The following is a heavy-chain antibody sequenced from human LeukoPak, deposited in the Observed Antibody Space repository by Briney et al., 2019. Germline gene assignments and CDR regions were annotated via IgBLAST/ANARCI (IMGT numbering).Heavy chain of an antibody. J-gene: IGHJ4*02. CDR3: ARMTPLYYYDSSDYHYNYFDY. Sequence: GGSLRLSCAASGFTFSSYSMNWVRQAPGKGLEWVSSISSSSSYIYYADSVKGRFTISRDNAKNSLYLQMNSLRAEDTAVYYCARMTPLYYYDSSDYHYNYFDYWGQGTLVTVSS. V-gene: IGHV3-21*01. CDR2: ISSSSSYI. CDR1: GFTFSSYS. D-gene: IGHD3-22*01.